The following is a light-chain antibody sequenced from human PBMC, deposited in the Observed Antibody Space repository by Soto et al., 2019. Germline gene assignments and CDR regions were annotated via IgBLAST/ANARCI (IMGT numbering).Light chain of an antibody. CDR1: SSDVGGYNY. CDR2: DVS. V-gene: IGLV2-14*03. Sequence: QSALTQPASVSGSPGQSITISCTGTSSDVGGYNYVSWYQQHPGKAPKLMIYDVSNRPSGVSNRFSGSKSGNTVSLPISGLQAEDEADYYCSSYTSSSLHVFGTGTKLTVL. CDR3: SSYTSSSLHV. J-gene: IGLJ1*01.